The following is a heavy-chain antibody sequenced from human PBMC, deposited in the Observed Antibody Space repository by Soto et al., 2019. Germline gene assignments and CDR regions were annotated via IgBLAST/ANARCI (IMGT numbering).Heavy chain of an antibody. Sequence: QVQLVESGGGVVQPGRSLRLSCAASGFTFSSYAMHWVRQAPGKGLEWVAVISYDGSNKYYADSVKGRFTISRDNSKNPLYLQMNSLRAEDTAVYYCASTYGSWGQGTLVTVSS. CDR1: GFTFSSYA. J-gene: IGHJ5*02. D-gene: IGHD4-17*01. V-gene: IGHV3-30-3*01. CDR3: ASTYGS. CDR2: ISYDGSNK.